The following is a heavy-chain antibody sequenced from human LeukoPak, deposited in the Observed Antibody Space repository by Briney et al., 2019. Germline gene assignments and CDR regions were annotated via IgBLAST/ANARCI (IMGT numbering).Heavy chain of an antibody. CDR1: GYTLTELS. J-gene: IGHJ5*02. D-gene: IGHD3-10*01. V-gene: IGHV1-24*01. Sequence: ASVKVSCKVSGYTLTELSMHWVRQAPGKGLEWMGGFDPDDGETIYAQKFQGRVTMTEDTSTDTAYMELSSLRSEDTAVYYCARELYSSGSYRGWFDPWGQGTLVTVSS. CDR3: ARELYSSGSYRGWFDP. CDR2: FDPDDGET.